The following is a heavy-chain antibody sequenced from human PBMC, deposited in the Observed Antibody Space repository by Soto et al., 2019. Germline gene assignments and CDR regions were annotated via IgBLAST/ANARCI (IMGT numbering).Heavy chain of an antibody. J-gene: IGHJ2*01. CDR2: THYSGST. Sequence: QVQLQESGPGLVKTSETLSLTCTVSGGSISSYYWTWIRQSPGKGLEWIGYTHYSGSTNYNPSLKSRVTRSVDTSKNQFALKLSSVTAADTAVYYCARDQVAVTTTSSWYFDLWGRGTLFSVSS. CDR1: GGSISSYY. CDR3: ARDQVAVTTTSSWYFDL. V-gene: IGHV4-59*01. D-gene: IGHD4-17*01.